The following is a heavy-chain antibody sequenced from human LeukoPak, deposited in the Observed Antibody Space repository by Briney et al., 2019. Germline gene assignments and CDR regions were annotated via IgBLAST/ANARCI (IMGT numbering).Heavy chain of an antibody. CDR1: GGSISSYY. CDR3: ARDDSSGYPLDI. J-gene: IGHJ3*02. D-gene: IGHD3-22*01. Sequence: SETLSLTCTVSGGSISSYYWSWIRQPPGKGLEWIGYIYYGGSTNYNPSLKSRVTISVDTSKNQFSLKLSSVTAADTAVYYCARDDSSGYPLDIWGQGTMVTVSS. V-gene: IGHV4-59*01. CDR2: IYYGGST.